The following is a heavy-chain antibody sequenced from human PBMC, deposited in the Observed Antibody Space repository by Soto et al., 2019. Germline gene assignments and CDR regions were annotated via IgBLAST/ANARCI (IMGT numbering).Heavy chain of an antibody. Sequence: QDQLVQSGAEVKKPGASVTVSCKASGYSFTNYGITWVRQAPGQGLEWLGWISAFNGNTHYAKKVQGRVTMTTGASTSTAYMELRSLRSDDTAVYYCARDRGVAPPVAGNTHYYYYMDVWGKGTTVTVSS. CDR1: GYSFTNYG. J-gene: IGHJ6*03. CDR3: ARDRGVAPPVAGNTHYYYYMDV. D-gene: IGHD6-19*01. V-gene: IGHV1-18*01. CDR2: ISAFNGNT.